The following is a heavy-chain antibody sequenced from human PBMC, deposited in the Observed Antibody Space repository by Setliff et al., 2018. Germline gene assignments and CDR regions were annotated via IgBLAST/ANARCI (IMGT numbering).Heavy chain of an antibody. CDR2: VYDSGTT. CDR1: GGSISSISYY. J-gene: IGHJ5*02. V-gene: IGHV4-39*07. CDR3: ARGRNVAARLLDT. D-gene: IGHD6-6*01. Sequence: SETLSLTCTVPGGSISSISYYWGWIRQPPGKGLEWIGTVYDSGTTYYNPSLKSRVTISVDTSKNQFSLTMSSVTAADAAVYYCARGRNVAARLLDTWGQGSRVTVSS.